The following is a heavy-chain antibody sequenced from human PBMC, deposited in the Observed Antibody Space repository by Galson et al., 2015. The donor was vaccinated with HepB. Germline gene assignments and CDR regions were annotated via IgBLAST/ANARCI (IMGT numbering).Heavy chain of an antibody. CDR2: IWYDGSQQ. Sequence: SLRLSCAASGFTFSGYGMHWVRQAPGKGLEWVAVIWYDGSQQYYADSVKGRFTISRDNSGNTPYMQMNSLRVEDTAVYYSARYQGDWGAFDIWGQGTMVTVSS. CDR3: ARYQGDWGAFDI. V-gene: IGHV3-33*01. J-gene: IGHJ3*02. CDR1: GFTFSGYG. D-gene: IGHD7-27*01.